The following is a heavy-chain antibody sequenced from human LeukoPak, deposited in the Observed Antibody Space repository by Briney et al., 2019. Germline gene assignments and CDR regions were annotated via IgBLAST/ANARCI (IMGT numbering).Heavy chain of an antibody. J-gene: IGHJ4*02. Sequence: PGGSLRLSCAASGFIFSSYAMSWVRQAPGKGLEWVSAMSADGGGTYIADSLKGRCTISRDNSKSTLSLQMNSLRDEDTAIYYCAKSSGASTYYFDYWGQGILVTV. V-gene: IGHV3-23*01. D-gene: IGHD2-15*01. CDR2: MSADGGGT. CDR3: AKSSGASTYYFDY. CDR1: GFIFSSYA.